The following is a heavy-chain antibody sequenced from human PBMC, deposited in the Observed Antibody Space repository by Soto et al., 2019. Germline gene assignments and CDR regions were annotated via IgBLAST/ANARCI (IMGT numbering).Heavy chain of an antibody. J-gene: IGHJ4*02. V-gene: IGHV4-4*07. Sequence: PSETLSLTCTVPGGSISGYYWSWIRQPAGKGLEWIGRMYNSERTNYNPSLKSRVTMSMDTSKNQFSLKLTSVTAADTAVYFCAREPLAHSYFDLWGQGTLVTVSS. CDR3: AREPLAHSYFDL. CDR1: GGSISGYY. CDR2: MYNSERT.